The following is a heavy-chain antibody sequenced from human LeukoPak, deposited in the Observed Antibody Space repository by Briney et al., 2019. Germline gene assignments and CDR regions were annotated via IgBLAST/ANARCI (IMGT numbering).Heavy chain of an antibody. CDR2: IIPILGIA. J-gene: IGHJ5*02. CDR3: ASSYFNAAGARWFDP. Sequence: GASVKVSCKASGGTFSSYAISWVRQAPGQGLEWMGRIIPILGIANYAQKFQGRVTITADESTSTAYMELSSLRSEDTAVYYCASSYFNAAGARWFDPWGQGTLVTVSS. D-gene: IGHD6-19*01. V-gene: IGHV1-69*04. CDR1: GGTFSSYA.